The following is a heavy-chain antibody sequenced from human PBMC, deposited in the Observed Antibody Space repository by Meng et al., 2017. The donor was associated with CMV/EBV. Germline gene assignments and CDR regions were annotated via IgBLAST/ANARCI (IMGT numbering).Heavy chain of an antibody. J-gene: IGHJ6*02. V-gene: IGHV3-30-3*01. CDR2: ISYDGSNK. CDR3: ARGDIVLMVFSSGVLYGMDV. Sequence: GESLKISCAASGFTFSSYAMHWVRQAPGKGLEWVAVISYDGSNKYYADSVKGRFTISRDNSKNTLYLQMNSLRAEDTAVYYCARGDIVLMVFSSGVLYGMDVWGQGTTVTVSS. D-gene: IGHD2-8*01. CDR1: GFTFSSYA.